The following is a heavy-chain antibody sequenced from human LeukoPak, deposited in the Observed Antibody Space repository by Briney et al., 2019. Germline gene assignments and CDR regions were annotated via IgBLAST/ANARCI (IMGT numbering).Heavy chain of an antibody. CDR1: GFTLSSYS. J-gene: IGHJ4*02. CDR3: AREPNFDDHAFDY. V-gene: IGHV3-48*01. CDR2: INSRSSSI. Sequence: GGSLRLSCAASGFTLSSYSMNWVRQAPGKGLEWVSYINSRSSSIDYAASVKGRFTISRDNAKNSLFLQINSLRAEDSAIYYCAREPNFDDHAFDYWDQGTLVTVSS. D-gene: IGHD3-9*01.